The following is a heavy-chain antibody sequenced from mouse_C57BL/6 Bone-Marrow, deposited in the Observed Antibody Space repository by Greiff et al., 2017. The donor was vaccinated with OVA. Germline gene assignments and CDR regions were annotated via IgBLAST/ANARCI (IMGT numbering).Heavy chain of an antibody. CDR1: GFTFSDYG. Sequence: DVQLVESGGGLVKPGGSLKLSCAASGFTFSDYGMHWVRQAPEKGLEWVAYISSGSSTIYYADTVKGRFTISRDNAKNTLFLQKTGQGSEDAAVYYCARFWDWYLDVWGTGTTVTVSA. V-gene: IGHV5-17*01. CDR2: ISSGSSTI. CDR3: ARFWDWYLDV. J-gene: IGHJ1*03.